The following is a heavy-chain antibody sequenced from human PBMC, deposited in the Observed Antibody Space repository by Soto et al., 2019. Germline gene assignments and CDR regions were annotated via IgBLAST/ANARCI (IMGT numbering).Heavy chain of an antibody. CDR1: GYTFISYG. J-gene: IGHJ1*01. CDR3: ARVELSCSGGSCFPEGYFQH. Sequence: QVLLVQSGAEVKKPGASLKVSCKASGYTFISYGFSWVRQAPGQGLEWMGWSSAYNGNTNYAQKLQGRVTMTTDTSTSTAYMELRSLRSDDTAVYYCARVELSCSGGSCFPEGYFQHWGQGTLVTVSS. CDR2: SSAYNGNT. V-gene: IGHV1-18*01. D-gene: IGHD2-15*01.